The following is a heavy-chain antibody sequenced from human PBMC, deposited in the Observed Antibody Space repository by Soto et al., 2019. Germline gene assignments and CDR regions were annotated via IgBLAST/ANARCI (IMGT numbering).Heavy chain of an antibody. CDR2: LKRDGRER. Sequence: PGGSLRLSCAASGFTFGDYWMTWVRQAPGKGLEWVANLKRDGRERYYVDSVKGRFSVSRDNAKNALYLQMNNLRPEDTAVYYCARDVYEILGRVVRRLDAWGQGTLVSVSS. D-gene: IGHD2-8*01. J-gene: IGHJ5*02. V-gene: IGHV3-7*03. CDR1: GFTFGDYW. CDR3: ARDVYEILGRVVRRLDA.